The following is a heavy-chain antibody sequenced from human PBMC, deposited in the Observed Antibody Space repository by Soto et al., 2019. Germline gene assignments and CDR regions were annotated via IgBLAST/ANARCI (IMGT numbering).Heavy chain of an antibody. CDR2: IYYSGST. V-gene: IGHV4-59*01. Sequence: SETLSLTCTVSCGSISSYYWSWIRQPPGKGLEWIGYIYYSGSTNYNPSLKSRVTISVDTSKNQFSLKLSSVTAADTAVYYCARGEAVYGDDDYWGRRNPGTVS. CDR3: ARGEAVYGDDDY. CDR1: CGSISSYY. J-gene: IGHJ4*02. D-gene: IGHD4-17*01.